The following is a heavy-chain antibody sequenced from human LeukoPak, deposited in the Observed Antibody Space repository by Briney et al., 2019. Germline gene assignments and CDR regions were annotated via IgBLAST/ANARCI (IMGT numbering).Heavy chain of an antibody. CDR1: GYTFTGYF. J-gene: IGHJ6*03. CDR3: ARGGTPVLYYYMDV. Sequence: ASVKVSCNASGYTFTGYFMNWVRQAPGQGLEWMGWINPNSGGTNYAQKFQGRVTMTRDTSISTAYMELSKLRSDDTAVYYCARGGTPVLYYYMDVWGEGTTVTVSS. CDR2: INPNSGGT. V-gene: IGHV1-2*02. D-gene: IGHD4/OR15-4a*01.